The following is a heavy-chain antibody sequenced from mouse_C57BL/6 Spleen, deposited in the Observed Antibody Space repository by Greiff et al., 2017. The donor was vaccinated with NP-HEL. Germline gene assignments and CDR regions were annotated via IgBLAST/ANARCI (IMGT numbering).Heavy chain of an antibody. CDR2: IYPGDGDT. CDR3: ARGGPIHCDY. CDR1: GYAFSSYW. V-gene: IGHV1-80*01. Sequence: QVQLKESGAELVKPGASVKISCKASGYAFSSYWMNWVKQRPGKGLEWIGQIYPGDGDTNYNGKFKGKATLTADKSSSTAYMQLSSLTSEDSAVYFCARGGPIHCDYWGQGTTLTVSS. J-gene: IGHJ2*01. D-gene: IGHD3-3*01.